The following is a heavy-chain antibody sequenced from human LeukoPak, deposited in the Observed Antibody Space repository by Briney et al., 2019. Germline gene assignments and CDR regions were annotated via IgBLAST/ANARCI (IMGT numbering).Heavy chain of an antibody. Sequence: GESLQIPCKGSGCSFISYWISWGSHMPPKGLGGMGRVDPCDCYTNYNPSFQGRVTISADKSISTAYLQWSGLKASDTAMYYCASVGYSGSSFDYWGQGTLVTVSS. CDR3: ASVGYSGSSFDY. V-gene: IGHV5-10-1*01. D-gene: IGHD1-26*01. CDR2: VDPCDCYT. J-gene: IGHJ4*02. CDR1: GCSFISYW.